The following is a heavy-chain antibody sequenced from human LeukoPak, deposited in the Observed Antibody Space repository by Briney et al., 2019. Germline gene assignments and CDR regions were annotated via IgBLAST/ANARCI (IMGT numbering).Heavy chain of an antibody. D-gene: IGHD2-2*03. J-gene: IGHJ6*02. V-gene: IGHV3-23*01. CDR3: AKENGAGYGDGMDV. CDR2: VSGSGSNT. Sequence: GGSLRLSCAASGFTFSSYAMSWARQAPGKGREWVSAVSGSGSNTYYTDSVQGRFTISRDNSKNTLYLQMDSLRAGDTALYYCAKENGAGYGDGMDVWGQGTTVTVSS. CDR1: GFTFSSYA.